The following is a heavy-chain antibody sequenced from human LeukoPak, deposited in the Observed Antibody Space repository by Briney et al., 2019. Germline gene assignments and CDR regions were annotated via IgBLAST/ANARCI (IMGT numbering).Heavy chain of an antibody. D-gene: IGHD3-10*01. CDR2: MNPNSGDT. V-gene: IGHV1-8*01. J-gene: IGHJ4*02. CDR3: ARNYLGLSY. Sequence: ASVKVSCKASGYTFTTYEIYWVRQAAGQGLEWMGWMNPNSGDTVSAQKFQGRVTMTRSTSIGTAYMELSSLRSGDTAVYYCARNYLGLSYWGQGTLVTVSS. CDR1: GYTFTTYE.